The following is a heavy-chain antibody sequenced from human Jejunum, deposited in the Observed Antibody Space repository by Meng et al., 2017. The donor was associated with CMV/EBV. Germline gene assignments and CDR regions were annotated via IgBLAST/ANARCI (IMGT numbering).Heavy chain of an antibody. J-gene: IGHJ4*02. CDR1: GFTCSSYW. CDR3: ARGNDGYGNFDC. D-gene: IGHD5-18*01. V-gene: IGHV3-74*01. CDR2: SNGDGINT. Sequence: VASGFTCSSYWRDWDRQAKGKGRVWVSRSNGDGINTYYADSLKGRFTVARDNAKNKVYMQVNSLRAEDTAVYYCARGNDGYGNFDCWGQGTLVTVSS.